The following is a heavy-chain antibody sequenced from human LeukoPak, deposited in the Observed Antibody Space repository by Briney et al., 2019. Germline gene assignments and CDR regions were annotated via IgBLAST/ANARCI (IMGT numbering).Heavy chain of an antibody. CDR3: AKDLAEMATMIDY. V-gene: IGHV3-30-3*01. D-gene: IGHD5-24*01. CDR1: GFTFRSYA. J-gene: IGHJ4*02. Sequence: GGSLRLSCAGSGFTFRSYAMHWVRQTPGKGLEWVAVISYDGSNKDYADSMKGRFTISRDNSKNTLYLQMNSLRAEDTAVYYCAKDLAEMATMIDYWGQGTLVTVSS. CDR2: ISYDGSNK.